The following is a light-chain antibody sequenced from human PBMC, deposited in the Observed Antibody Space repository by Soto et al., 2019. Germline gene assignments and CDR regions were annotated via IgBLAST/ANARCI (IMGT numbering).Light chain of an antibody. CDR3: LQYNNWPPLFT. J-gene: IGKJ3*01. CDR1: QSISSN. CDR2: GAS. V-gene: IGKV3-15*01. Sequence: EILMTQSPATLSVSPGERATLSCRDSQSISSNLVWYQQKPGQAPRLLIYGASTRATGIPARFSGSGSGTEFTLTISSLQSEDFAFYYCLQYNNWPPLFTFGPGTKVDFK.